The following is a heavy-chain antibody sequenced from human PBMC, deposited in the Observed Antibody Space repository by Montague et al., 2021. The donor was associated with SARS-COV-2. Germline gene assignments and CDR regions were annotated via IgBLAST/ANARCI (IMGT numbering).Heavy chain of an antibody. Sequence: SETLSLTCTVSGDSISSFYWNWIRQPPGKGLEWIGKIYYSGITNYNHSLTSRVTISVDTSKNQCSLKLISVTAADTALYYCARGVVAAPDTSDYWGQGTLVTVSS. D-gene: IGHD6-13*01. V-gene: IGHV4-59*13. CDR2: IYYSGIT. J-gene: IGHJ4*02. CDR1: GDSISSFY. CDR3: ARGVVAAPDTSDY.